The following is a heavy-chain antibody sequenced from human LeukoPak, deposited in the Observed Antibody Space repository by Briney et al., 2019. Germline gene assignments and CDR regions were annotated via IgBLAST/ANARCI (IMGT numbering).Heavy chain of an antibody. D-gene: IGHD3-3*01. V-gene: IGHV1-69*05. J-gene: IGHJ4*02. CDR3: ARLDDFWSGSNY. Sequence: SVKVSCKASGGTFSSYAISWVRQAPGQGLEWMGRIIPIFSTANYAQKFQGRVTITTDESTSTAYMELSSLRSEDTAVYYCARLDDFWSGSNYWGQGTLVTVSS. CDR2: IIPIFSTA. CDR1: GGTFSSYA.